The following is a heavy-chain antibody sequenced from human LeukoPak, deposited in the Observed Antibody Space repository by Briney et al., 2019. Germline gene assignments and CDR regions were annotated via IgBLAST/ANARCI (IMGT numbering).Heavy chain of an antibody. V-gene: IGHV1-69*05. D-gene: IGHD2-2*02. J-gene: IGHJ6*03. CDR2: IIPIFGTA. CDR1: GGTFSSYA. Sequence: SVKVSCKASGGTFSSYAISWVRQAPGQGLEWMGGIIPIFGTANYAQKFQGRVTITTDESTSTAYMELSSLRSEDTAVYYCARGVIVAVPAAIDYYYYMDVWGKGTTVTVSS. CDR3: ARGVIVAVPAAIDYYYYMDV.